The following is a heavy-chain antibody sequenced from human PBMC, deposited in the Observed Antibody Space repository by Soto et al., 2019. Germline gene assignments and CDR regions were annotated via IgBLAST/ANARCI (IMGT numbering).Heavy chain of an antibody. CDR2: IYYSGST. D-gene: IGHD2-8*01. V-gene: IGHV4-59*08. CDR1: GGSISSYY. Sequence: PSETLSLTCTVSGGSISSYYWSWIRQPPGKGLEWIGYIYYSGSTNYNPSLKSRVTISVDTSKNQFSLKLSSVTAADTAVYYCARLGYHCTNAVCPHYFDYWGQGTLVTVSS. J-gene: IGHJ4*02. CDR3: ARLGYHCTNAVCPHYFDY.